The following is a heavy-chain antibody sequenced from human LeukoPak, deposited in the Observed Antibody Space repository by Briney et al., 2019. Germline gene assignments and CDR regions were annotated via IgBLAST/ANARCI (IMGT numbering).Heavy chain of an antibody. CDR3: SKDVSGSYSHYYYYMDV. CDR1: GFTFSGYA. CDR2: ISGSGGST. V-gene: IGHV3-23*01. Sequence: PGGSLRLSCAASGFTFSGYAMSWVRQAPGKGLEWVSAISGSGGSTYYADSVKGRFTISRDNSKNTLYLQMNSLRAEDTAVYNCSKDVSGSYSHYYYYMDVWGKGTTVTVSS. D-gene: IGHD2-15*01. J-gene: IGHJ6*03.